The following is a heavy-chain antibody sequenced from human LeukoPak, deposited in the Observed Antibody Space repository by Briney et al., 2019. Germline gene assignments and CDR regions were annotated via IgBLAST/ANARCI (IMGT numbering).Heavy chain of an antibody. Sequence: GASVKVSCKASGYTFISYGINWVRQAPGQGLEWMGWISAYNGNTNYAQKLQGRVTMTTDTSTGTGYMELRSLRSDDTAVYYCARDNSVGDIAWWFDPWGQGTLVTVSS. CDR3: ARDNSVGDIAWWFDP. V-gene: IGHV1-18*01. CDR2: ISAYNGNT. CDR1: GYTFISYG. J-gene: IGHJ5*02. D-gene: IGHD3-16*02.